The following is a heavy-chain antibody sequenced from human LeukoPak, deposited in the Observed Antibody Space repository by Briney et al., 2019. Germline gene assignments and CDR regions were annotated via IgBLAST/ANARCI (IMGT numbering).Heavy chain of an antibody. CDR2: LNPNTGDT. V-gene: IGHV1-2*02. Sequence: ASVKVSCKASGYIFAHYHTHWVRQAPGQGLEWMGSLNPNTGDTLLPQKFQGRVTMTRDTSITVGYVELSSLTFDDTGVYYCARDPDSGPDLWGQGTLVTV. D-gene: IGHD2-15*01. CDR1: GYIFAHYH. J-gene: IGHJ4*02. CDR3: ARDPDSGPDL.